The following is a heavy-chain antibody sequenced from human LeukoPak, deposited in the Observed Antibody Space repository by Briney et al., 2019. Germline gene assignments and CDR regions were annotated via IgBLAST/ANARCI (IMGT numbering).Heavy chain of an antibody. D-gene: IGHD4-17*01. J-gene: IGHJ1*01. CDR1: GFTFSSYW. V-gene: IGHV3-74*03. CDR3: YGANAEH. Sequence: GGSLRLSCAASGFTFSSYWMHWVRQAPGKGLIWVSGINTDGSSTMYADSVKGRFTISRDNAKNTLYLQMNSLRGEDTAVYHCYGANAEHCGQGTLVTVSS. CDR2: INTDGSST.